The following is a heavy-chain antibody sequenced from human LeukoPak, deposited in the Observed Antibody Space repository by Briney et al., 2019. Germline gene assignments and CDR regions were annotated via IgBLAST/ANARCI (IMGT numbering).Heavy chain of an antibody. D-gene: IGHD6-13*01. CDR1: GYTFTGYY. CDR3: ARVQQAYYYYYMDV. CDR2: INPNSGGT. Sequence: ASVKVSCKASGYTFTGYYMHWVRQAPGQGLEWMGWINPNSGGTNYAQKLQGRVTMTTDTSTSTAYMELRSLRSDDTAVYYCARVQQAYYYYYMDVWGKGTTVTISS. V-gene: IGHV1-2*02. J-gene: IGHJ6*03.